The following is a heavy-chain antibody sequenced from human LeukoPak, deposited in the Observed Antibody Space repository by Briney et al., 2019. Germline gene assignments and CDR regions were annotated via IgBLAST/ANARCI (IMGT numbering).Heavy chain of an antibody. CDR3: ARLHGGNSDY. CDR2: IYTSGST. D-gene: IGHD4-23*01. CDR1: GDSISSGSYY. Sequence: PSQTLSLTCTVSGDSISSGSYYWSRIRQPAGKGLEWIGRIYTSGSTNYHPSLKSRVTISVDTSKNQFSLKLSSVTAADTAVYYCARLHGGNSDYWGQGTLVTVSS. J-gene: IGHJ4*02. V-gene: IGHV4-61*02.